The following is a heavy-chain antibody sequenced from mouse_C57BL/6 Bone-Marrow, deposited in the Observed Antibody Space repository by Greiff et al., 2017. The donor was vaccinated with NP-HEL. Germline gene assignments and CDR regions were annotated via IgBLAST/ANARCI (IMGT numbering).Heavy chain of an antibody. CDR3: ARHVANWYFDV. D-gene: IGHD1-1*01. Sequence: VQLKESGGGLVQPGGSLKLSCAASGFTFSDYYMYWVRQTPEKRLEWVAYISNGGGSTYYPDTVMGRVTVSRDSAKNTLYLQMSLLKSEDTAMYYCARHVANWYFDVWGTGTTVTVSS. CDR2: ISNGGGST. J-gene: IGHJ1*03. V-gene: IGHV5-12*01. CDR1: GFTFSDYY.